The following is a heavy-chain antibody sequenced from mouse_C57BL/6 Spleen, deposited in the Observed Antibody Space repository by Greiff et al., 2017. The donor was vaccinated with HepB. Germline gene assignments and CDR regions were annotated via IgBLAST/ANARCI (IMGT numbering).Heavy chain of an antibody. Sequence: QVQLKESGPELVKPGASVKISCKASGYAFSSSWMNWVKQRPGKGLEWIGRIYPGDGDTNYNGKFKGKATLTADKSSSTAYMQLSSLTSEDSAVYFCAREGTAQATDDWGKGTTLTVSS. J-gene: IGHJ2*01. CDR2: IYPGDGDT. V-gene: IGHV1-82*01. D-gene: IGHD3-2*02. CDR3: AREGTAQATDD. CDR1: GYAFSSSW.